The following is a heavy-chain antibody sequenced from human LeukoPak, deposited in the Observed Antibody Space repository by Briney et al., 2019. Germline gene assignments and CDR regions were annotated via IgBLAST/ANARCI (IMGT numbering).Heavy chain of an antibody. J-gene: IGHJ6*03. CDR1: GYTFTGYY. CDR3: ARGIIATVTTDSYYYYYYMDV. D-gene: IGHD4-17*01. Sequence: ASVKVSFKASGYTFTGYYMHWVRQAPGQGLEWMGWINPNSGGTNYAQKFQGRVTMTRDTSISTAYMELSRLRSDDTAVYYCARGIIATVTTDSYYYYYYMDVWGKGTTVTVSS. V-gene: IGHV1-2*02. CDR2: INPNSGGT.